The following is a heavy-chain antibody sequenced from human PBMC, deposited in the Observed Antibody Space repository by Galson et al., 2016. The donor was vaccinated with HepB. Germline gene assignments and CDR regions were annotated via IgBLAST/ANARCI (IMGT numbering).Heavy chain of an antibody. Sequence: SLRLSCAASGFTFSSHWMHWVRQAPGKGLVWVSRINTVGTTTTYADSVKGRFTISRDNAKNTLYLQMDDPRAEDTAVYYCARDHSLAETGPHFDCWGQGALVTVSS. CDR1: GFTFSSHW. J-gene: IGHJ4*02. V-gene: IGHV3-74*01. CDR3: ARDHSLAETGPHFDC. D-gene: IGHD7-27*01. CDR2: INTVGTTT.